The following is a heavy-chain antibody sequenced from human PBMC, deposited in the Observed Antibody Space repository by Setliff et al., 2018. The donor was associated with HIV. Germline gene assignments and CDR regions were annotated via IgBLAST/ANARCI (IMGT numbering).Heavy chain of an antibody. CDR3: ARDPGDYDYVWGTKRGWFDP. V-gene: IGHV1-2*02. D-gene: IGHD3-16*01. CDR2: INPNNGGT. Sequence: ASVKVSCKTSGYDFRRYGIAWVRQAPGQGLEWMGWINPNNGGTNYAQKFQGRVTMTRDTSISTAYMELSRLRSDDTAVYYCARDPGDYDYVWGTKRGWFDPWGQGTLVTVSS. CDR1: GYDFRRYG. J-gene: IGHJ5*02.